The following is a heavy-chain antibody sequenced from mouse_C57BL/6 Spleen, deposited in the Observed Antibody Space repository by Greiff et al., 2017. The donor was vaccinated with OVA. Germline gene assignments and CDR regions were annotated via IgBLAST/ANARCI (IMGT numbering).Heavy chain of an antibody. CDR1: GFTFSSYA. D-gene: IGHD2-5*01. J-gene: IGHJ4*01. Sequence: EVQGVESGGGLVKPGGSLTLSCAASGFTFSSYAMSWVRQTPEKRLEWVATISDGGSYTYYPDNVKGRFTISRDNAKNNLYLQMSHLKSEDTAMYYCARDESNYYAMDYWGQGTSVTVSS. CDR2: ISDGGSYT. V-gene: IGHV5-4*01. CDR3: ARDESNYYAMDY.